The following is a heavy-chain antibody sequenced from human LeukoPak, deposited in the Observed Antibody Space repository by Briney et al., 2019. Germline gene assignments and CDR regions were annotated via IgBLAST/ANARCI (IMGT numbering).Heavy chain of an antibody. CDR2: YHSGST. V-gene: IGHV4-30-4*01. CDR3: ARLDILVPRAVEWFDP. J-gene: IGHJ5*02. Sequence: SETLSLTCTVSGASINSDNYYWSWIRQSPGKGLEWLGSYHSGSTDYSPSLRSRVSMSVDTSRNQFSLKVNSVTAADTAVYYCARLDILVPRAVEWFDPWGQGTLVIVSS. D-gene: IGHD3-9*01. CDR1: GASINSDNYY.